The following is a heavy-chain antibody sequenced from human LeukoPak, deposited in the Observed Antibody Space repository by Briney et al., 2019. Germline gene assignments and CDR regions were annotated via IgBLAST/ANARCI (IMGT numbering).Heavy chain of an antibody. CDR2: IKQDGSEK. CDR3: ASFLPGYYYDSSGYYS. J-gene: IGHJ4*02. Sequence: GGSLRLSCAASGFTFSSYWMSWVRQAPGKGLEWVANIKQDGSEKYYVDSVKGRFTISRDNAKNSLYLQMNSLRAEDTAVYYCASFLPGYYYDSSGYYSWGKGTLVTVSS. D-gene: IGHD3-22*01. V-gene: IGHV3-7*01. CDR1: GFTFSSYW.